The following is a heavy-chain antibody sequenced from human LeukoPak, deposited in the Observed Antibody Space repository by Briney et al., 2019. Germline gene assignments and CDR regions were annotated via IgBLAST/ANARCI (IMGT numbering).Heavy chain of an antibody. Sequence: ASVKVSCKASGYTFTSYYMHWVRQAPGQGLEWMGIINPSGGSTSYAQKFQGRVTMTRDTSTSTVYMELSSLRSEDTAVYYCARENYYDSSGYYWFDPWGQGTLVTVSS. J-gene: IGHJ5*02. D-gene: IGHD3-22*01. CDR2: INPSGGST. CDR3: ARENYYDSSGYYWFDP. V-gene: IGHV1-46*01. CDR1: GYTFTSYY.